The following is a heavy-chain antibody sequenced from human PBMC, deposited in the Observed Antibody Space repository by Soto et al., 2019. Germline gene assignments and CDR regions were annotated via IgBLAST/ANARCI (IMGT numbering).Heavy chain of an antibody. CDR3: SIAVWGRGGYYLDS. CDR2: IIPVFGTT. Sequence: QVHVVQSGAEVKKPGSSVKVTCKAFGGTFNSFGINWVRQAPGQGLEWLGGIIPVFGTTKYAQKFRDRVTLVADGSTSTSYMELSSLTSDDAAVYYCSIAVWGRGGYYLDSWGQGTLVSVSS. J-gene: IGHJ4*02. CDR1: GGTFNSFG. D-gene: IGHD7-27*01. V-gene: IGHV1-69*01.